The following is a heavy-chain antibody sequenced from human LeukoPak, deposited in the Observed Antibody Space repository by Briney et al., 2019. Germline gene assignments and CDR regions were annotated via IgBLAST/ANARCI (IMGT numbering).Heavy chain of an antibody. V-gene: IGHV5-51*01. D-gene: IGHD2-2*01. CDR1: GYRFSSYW. CDR2: IYPGDSDT. CDR3: ARSGPAALSASPDY. Sequence: GESLKISCKGSGYRFSSYWIAWVRQRPGKGLEWMGIIYPGDSDTRYSPSFQGQVTISADKSINTAYLQWSSLKASDNAMYYCARSGPAALSASPDYWGQGTLVTVSS. J-gene: IGHJ4*02.